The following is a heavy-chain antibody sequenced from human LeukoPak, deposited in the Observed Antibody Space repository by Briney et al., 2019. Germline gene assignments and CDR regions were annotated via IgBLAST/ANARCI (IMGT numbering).Heavy chain of an antibody. V-gene: IGHV3-74*01. CDR1: GFTFSSYW. Sequence: TGGSLRLSCAASGFTFSSYWVHWVRQAPGKGLEWVSRLNTDGSTNTYADSVKGRFTISRDNAKNTLYLQMNSLRAEDTAVYYCARAGPDYYDSSGYYWDSWGQGTLVTVSS. D-gene: IGHD3-22*01. CDR2: LNTDGSTN. J-gene: IGHJ4*02. CDR3: ARAGPDYYDSSGYYWDS.